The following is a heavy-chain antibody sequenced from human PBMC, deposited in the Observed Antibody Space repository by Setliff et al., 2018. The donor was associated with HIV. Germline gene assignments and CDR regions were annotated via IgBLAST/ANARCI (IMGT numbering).Heavy chain of an antibody. CDR1: GGSFGGSS. CDR2: INYGGGT. Sequence: SETLSLTCAVYGGSFGGSSWSWVRQSPDNHLEFIGEINYGGGTNYNPSLNGRATVSLDKSKMQVSLRLTSVTAADTTVYYCARVHSTVTSRKIHHHGLDVWGQGTTVTVS. CDR3: ARVHSTVTSRKIHHHGLDV. V-gene: IGHV4-34*01. D-gene: IGHD4-17*01. J-gene: IGHJ6*02.